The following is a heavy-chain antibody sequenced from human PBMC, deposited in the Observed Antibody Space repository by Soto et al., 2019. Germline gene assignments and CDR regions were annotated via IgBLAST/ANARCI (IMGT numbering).Heavy chain of an antibody. CDR2: ISLYSDGT. CDR1: GYTFSTYG. J-gene: IGHJ5*02. D-gene: IGHD2-2*01. V-gene: IGHV1-18*01. Sequence: QVQLVQSGGEVKRPGASVKVSCKTSGYTFSTYGITWVRQAPGQPLEWLGWISLYSDGTNYAQKFQGRVSMTTDTSTTTAYMELRSLRSDVTAVYYCARVVPGAEAWFGPWGQGTLVTVSS. CDR3: ARVVPGAEAWFGP.